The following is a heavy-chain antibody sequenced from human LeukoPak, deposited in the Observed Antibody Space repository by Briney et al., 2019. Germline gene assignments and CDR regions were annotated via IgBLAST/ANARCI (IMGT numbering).Heavy chain of an antibody. CDR1: GYTFTDYY. CDR3: ARDKSGNSGWYSYFDY. J-gene: IGHJ4*02. Sequence: ASVKVSCKASGYTFTDYYMHWVRQAPGQGPEWMGVISPSGGSTIYAQKFKGRVTLTRDTSISTAYMELSRLRSDDTAVYYCARDKSGNSGWYSYFDYWGQGTLVTVSS. V-gene: IGHV1-46*01. D-gene: IGHD6-19*01. CDR2: ISPSGGST.